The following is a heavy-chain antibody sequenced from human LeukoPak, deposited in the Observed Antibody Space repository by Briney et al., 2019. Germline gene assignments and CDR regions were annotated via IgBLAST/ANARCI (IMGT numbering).Heavy chain of an antibody. CDR1: GLTFSNAW. V-gene: IGHV3-15*01. J-gene: IGHJ3*02. D-gene: IGHD2-15*01. CDR3: STSALVVAVDDAFDT. CDR2: IKRKSDGGTT. Sequence: GGSLRLSCAASGLTFSNAWMSWVRQAPGKGLEWVGRIKRKSDGGTTDYAAPVRGRFSISRDDSKNTLYLQMNSLKIEDTAVYYCSTSALVVAVDDAFDTWGQGTLVTVSS.